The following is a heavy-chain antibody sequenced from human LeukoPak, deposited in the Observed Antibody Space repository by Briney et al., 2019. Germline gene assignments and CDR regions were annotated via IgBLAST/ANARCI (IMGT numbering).Heavy chain of an antibody. CDR1: GFTFSSYR. Sequence: GGSLRLSCAASGFTFSSYRMNWVRQAPAKGLEWVSHISSSSSTIYYADSVKGRFTISRDNAKNSLYLQMNSLRAEDTAVYYCAELGITMIGGVWGKGTTVTISS. CDR2: ISSSSSTI. D-gene: IGHD3-10*02. J-gene: IGHJ6*04. CDR3: AELGITMIGGV. V-gene: IGHV3-48*04.